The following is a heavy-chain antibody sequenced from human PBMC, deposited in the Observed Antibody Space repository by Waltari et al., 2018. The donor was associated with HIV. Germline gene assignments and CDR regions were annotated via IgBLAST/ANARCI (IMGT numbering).Heavy chain of an antibody. J-gene: IGHJ2*01. Sequence: EVQLLESGGGLVQPGGSLRLSCAASGFTLSNFWMHWVRQVPGKGPVWISRLNGDGTTNLYADSVKGRFTISRDNTRDALYLQMNSLRAEDTAVYYCARRHATEGVLDLWGRGTLVTVSS. V-gene: IGHV3-74*01. CDR3: ARRHATEGVLDL. D-gene: IGHD3-10*01. CDR2: LNGDGTTN. CDR1: GFTLSNFW.